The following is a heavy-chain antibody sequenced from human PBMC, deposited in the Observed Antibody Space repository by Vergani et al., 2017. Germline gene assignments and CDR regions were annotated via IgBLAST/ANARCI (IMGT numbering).Heavy chain of an antibody. D-gene: IGHD6-13*01. V-gene: IGHV2-26*01. CDR1: GFSLSNARMG. CDR2: IFSNYEK. J-gene: IGHJ4*02. CDR3: ARISISQQLTRIDY. Sequence: QVTLKESGPVLVKPTETLTLTCTVSGFSLSNARMGVSWIRQPPGKALEWLAHIFSNYEKSYSTSLKSRLTISKDTSKSQVVLTMTNMDPVDTATYYCARISISQQLTRIDYWGQGTLVTVSS.